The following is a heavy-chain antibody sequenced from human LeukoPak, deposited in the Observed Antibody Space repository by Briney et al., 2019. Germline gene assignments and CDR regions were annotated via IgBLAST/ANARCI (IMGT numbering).Heavy chain of an antibody. J-gene: IGHJ3*02. Sequence: GGSLRLSCAASGFTFSNAWMSWVRQAPGKGLEWVGRIKSKTDGGTTDYAAPVKGRFTISRDDSKNTLYLQMNSLKTEDTAVYYCTTEEMATIKVDAFDIWGQGTMVTVSS. CDR1: GFTFSNAW. D-gene: IGHD5-24*01. V-gene: IGHV3-15*01. CDR2: IKSKTDGGTT. CDR3: TTEEMATIKVDAFDI.